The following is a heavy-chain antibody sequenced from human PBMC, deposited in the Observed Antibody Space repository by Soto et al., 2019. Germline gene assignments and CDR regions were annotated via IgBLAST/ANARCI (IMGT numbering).Heavy chain of an antibody. Sequence: ASVKVSCKASGYSFTNNDVSWVRQATGQGLEWMGWMNPGSGDTGYARKFQGRATMTRDISIATAYMELSSPRSDDTAIYYCARMATFGSLNWFDPWGQGTLVTVSS. CDR3: ARMATFGSLNWFDP. CDR2: MNPGSGDT. V-gene: IGHV1-8*01. J-gene: IGHJ5*02. CDR1: GYSFTNND. D-gene: IGHD3-16*01.